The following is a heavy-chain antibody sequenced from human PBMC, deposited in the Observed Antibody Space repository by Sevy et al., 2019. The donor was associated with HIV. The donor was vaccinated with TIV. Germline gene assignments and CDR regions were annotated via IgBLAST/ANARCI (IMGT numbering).Heavy chain of an antibody. D-gene: IGHD5-18*01. V-gene: IGHV1-69*13. CDR1: GGTFSSYA. Sequence: ASVKVSCKASGGTFSSYAISWVRQAPGQGLEWMGGIIPIFGTANYAQKFQGRVTITADESTSTAYMELSSLRSEDTAVYYCARHLGIQLWPHFDYWGQGTLVTVSS. CDR3: ARHLGIQLWPHFDY. CDR2: IIPIFGTA. J-gene: IGHJ4*02.